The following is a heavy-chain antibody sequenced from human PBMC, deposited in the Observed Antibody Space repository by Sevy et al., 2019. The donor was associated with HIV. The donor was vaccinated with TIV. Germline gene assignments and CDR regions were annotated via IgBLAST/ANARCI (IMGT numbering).Heavy chain of an antibody. V-gene: IGHV3-33*01. CDR3: ARGNYDFWSGYSHFDY. CDR1: GFTFSSYG. D-gene: IGHD3-3*01. CDR2: IWYDGSNK. J-gene: IGHJ4*02. Sequence: GGSLRLSCAASGFTFSSYGMHWVRQAPGKGLEWVAVIWYDGSNKYYADPVKGRFTISRDNSKNTLYLQMNSLRAEDTAVYYCARGNYDFWSGYSHFDYWGQGTLVTVSS.